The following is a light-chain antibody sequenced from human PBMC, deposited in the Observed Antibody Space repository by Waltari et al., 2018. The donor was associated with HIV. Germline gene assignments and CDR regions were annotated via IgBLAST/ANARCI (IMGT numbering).Light chain of an antibody. CDR1: SSDVGGYDS. CDR2: EVI. CDR3: CSYAGTYTYVL. J-gene: IGLJ3*02. Sequence: QSALTQPRPVSGSPGPSVTIPCTGTSSDVGGYDSVSWYLQHPGKVPKLLIYEVIKRPSGVPDRFSGSKSGNTASLTISGLQTEDEADYFCCSYAGTYTYVLFGGGTKLTVL. V-gene: IGLV2-11*01.